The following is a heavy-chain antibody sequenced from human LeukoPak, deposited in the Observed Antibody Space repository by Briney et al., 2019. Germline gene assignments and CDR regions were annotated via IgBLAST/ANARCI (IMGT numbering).Heavy chain of an antibody. J-gene: IGHJ3*02. D-gene: IGHD6-19*01. CDR3: AREGYTSGFPFDI. Sequence: ASVKVSCKASGYSFINSGISWVRQAPGQGLEWMGWISVNNGDTNFAQKLQGRVTMTTDTSTSTAYMELRSLRSDDTAVHYCAREGYTSGFPFDIWGQGTMVTVSS. V-gene: IGHV1-18*01. CDR1: GYSFINSG. CDR2: ISVNNGDT.